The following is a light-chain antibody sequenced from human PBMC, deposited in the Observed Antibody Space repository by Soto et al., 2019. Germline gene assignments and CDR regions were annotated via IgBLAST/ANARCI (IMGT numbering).Light chain of an antibody. CDR2: DAS. V-gene: IGKV3-11*01. CDR1: QNVRSY. Sequence: EIVLTQSPATLSLSPGERATLSCRASQNVRSYLAWYQQRPGQAPRLLIYDASNRATGIPARFSGSGSGTDFTLTISSLEPEDFGVYYCQQRDRWPLSFGGGTKVEIK. CDR3: QQRDRWPLS. J-gene: IGKJ4*01.